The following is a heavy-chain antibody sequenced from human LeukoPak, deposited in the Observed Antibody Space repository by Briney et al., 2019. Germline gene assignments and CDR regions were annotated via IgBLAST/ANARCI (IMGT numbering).Heavy chain of an antibody. CDR2: ISSSSSSTI. V-gene: IGHV3-48*04. CDR1: RFTFSNYS. D-gene: IGHD5-12*01. Sequence: GGSLRLSCAASRFTFSNYSMNWVRQAPGKGLEWVSYISSSSSSTIYYADSVKGRFTISRDNAKNSLYLQMNSLRAEDTAVYYCARGMNVATIDFDYWGQGTLVTVSS. CDR3: ARGMNVATIDFDY. J-gene: IGHJ4*02.